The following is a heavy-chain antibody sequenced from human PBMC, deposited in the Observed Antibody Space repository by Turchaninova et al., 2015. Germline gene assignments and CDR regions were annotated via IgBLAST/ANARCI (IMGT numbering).Heavy chain of an antibody. D-gene: IGHD5-12*01. Sequence: EVQLVESGGASVSPWGSLASAVPSAGLTFISYWMHGVGQAPGKGLVWISRINSDGSTTSYADSVKGRFTISRDNAKNTLYLQMNSLRAEDTAVYYCARVKGGGYDYWGQGTLVTVSS. V-gene: IGHV3-74*01. CDR2: INSDGSTT. J-gene: IGHJ4*02. CDR3: ARVKGGGYDY. CDR1: GLTFISYW.